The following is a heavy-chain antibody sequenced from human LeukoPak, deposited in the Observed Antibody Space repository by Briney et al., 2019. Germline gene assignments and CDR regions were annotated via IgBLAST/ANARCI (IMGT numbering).Heavy chain of an antibody. J-gene: IGHJ4*02. CDR2: IYYSGST. V-gene: IGHV4-39*01. CDR3: ARHAACSGGSCYLTTIKY. CDR1: GGSISSSSYY. D-gene: IGHD2-15*01. Sequence: SETLSLTCTVSGGSISSSSYYWGWIRQPPGKGLEWIGSIYYSGSTYYNPSLKSRVTISVDTSKNQFSLRLSSVTAADTAVYYCARHAACSGGSCYLTTIKYWGQGTLVTVSS.